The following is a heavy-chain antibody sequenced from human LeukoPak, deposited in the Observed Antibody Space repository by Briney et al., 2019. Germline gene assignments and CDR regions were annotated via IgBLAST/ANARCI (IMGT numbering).Heavy chain of an antibody. CDR2: ISFDGSNK. V-gene: IGHV3-30*18. CDR1: GFIFSHYG. CDR3: AKVIFACSSASCSNYYYYGVDV. Sequence: GRSLRLSCAASGFIFSHYGMHWVRQAPGKGLEWVAVISFDGSNKYYADSVKGRFTISSDNSKDTLYLQMNSLRAEDTAVYYCAKVIFACSSASCSNYYYYGVDVWGQGTTVTVSS. J-gene: IGHJ6*02. D-gene: IGHD2-2*01.